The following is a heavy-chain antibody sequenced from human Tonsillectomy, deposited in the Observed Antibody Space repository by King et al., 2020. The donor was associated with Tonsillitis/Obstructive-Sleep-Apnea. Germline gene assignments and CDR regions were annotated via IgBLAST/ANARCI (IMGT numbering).Heavy chain of an antibody. D-gene: IGHD3-16*01. V-gene: IGHV5-10-1*03. Sequence: VQLVESGAEVKKPGESLRISCKVSGYSFTTFWISWVRQMPGKGLEWMGRIDPSDSYINYSPSFQGHVTISVDKSISTAYLQWSSLKASDTAIYYCLWVSISNNWFDPWGQGTLVTVSS. J-gene: IGHJ5*02. CDR3: LWVSISNNWFDP. CDR2: IDPSDSYI. CDR1: GYSFTTFW.